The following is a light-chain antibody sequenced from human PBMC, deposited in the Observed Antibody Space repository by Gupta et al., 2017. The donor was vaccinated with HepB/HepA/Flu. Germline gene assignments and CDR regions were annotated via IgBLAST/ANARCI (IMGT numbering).Light chain of an antibody. J-gene: IGKJ4*01. CDR2: EVS. CDR1: QSLLHSNGNTY. CDR3: MQGVQPPLT. Sequence: EIVMTQTPPSLSVTPGQPASISCKSSQSLLHSNGNTYLDWYLQKPGQPPQLLLYEVSNRFSRGPDRFSGSGSGTEFTLKISRVEAEDVGVYFCMQGVQPPLTFGGGTKVDIK. V-gene: IGKV2D-29*01.